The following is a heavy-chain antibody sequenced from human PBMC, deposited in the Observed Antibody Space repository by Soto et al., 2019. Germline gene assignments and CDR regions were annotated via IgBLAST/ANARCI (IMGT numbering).Heavy chain of an antibody. J-gene: IGHJ4*02. V-gene: IGHV3-74*01. CDR1: GFTFGSYW. CDR2: INGDGRIT. D-gene: IGHD3-10*01. Sequence: EVHLVESGGGSVQPGGSLRISCGASGFTFGSYWMDGVRQAPGKGLVWVSRINGDGRITTYADSVKGRFTISRDNAGSTLYLQMNSLRVDDTAVYYCSRETLWFGESPKSGGQGTLVTVSS. CDR3: SRETLWFGESPKS.